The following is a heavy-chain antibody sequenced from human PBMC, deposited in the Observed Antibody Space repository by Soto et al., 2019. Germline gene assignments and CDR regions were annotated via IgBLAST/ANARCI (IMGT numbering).Heavy chain of an antibody. Sequence: SGGSLRLSCAASGFTFSSYAMSWVRQAPGKGLEWVSAISGSGGSTYYADSVKGRFTISRDNSKNTLYLQMNSLRAEDTAVYYCERFRSYDSSGYCFDYWGQGTLVTVSS. CDR2: ISGSGGST. CDR3: ERFRSYDSSGYCFDY. V-gene: IGHV3-23*01. D-gene: IGHD3-22*01. CDR1: GFTFSSYA. J-gene: IGHJ4*02.